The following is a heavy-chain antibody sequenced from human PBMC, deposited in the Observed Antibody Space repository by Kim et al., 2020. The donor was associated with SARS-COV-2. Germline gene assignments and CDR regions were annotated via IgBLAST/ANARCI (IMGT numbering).Heavy chain of an antibody. J-gene: IGHJ3*02. V-gene: IGHV4-59*13. Sequence: SETLSLTCTVSGGSISSYYWSWIRQPPGKGLEWIGYIYYSGSTNYNPSLKSRVTISVDTSKNQFSLKLSSVTAADTAVYYCARETRITGTTRYNDAFDIWGQGTMVTVSS. CDR3: ARETRITGTTRYNDAFDI. CDR1: GGSISSYY. D-gene: IGHD1-7*01. CDR2: IYYSGST.